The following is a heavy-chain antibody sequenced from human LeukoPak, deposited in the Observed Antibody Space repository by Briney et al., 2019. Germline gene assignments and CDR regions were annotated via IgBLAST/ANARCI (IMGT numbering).Heavy chain of an antibody. Sequence: PSETLSLTCAVYGXSFSGYYWSWIRQPPGKGLEWIGEINHSGSTNYNPSLKSRVTISVDTSKNQFSLKLSSVTAADTAVYYCARVPRPYYYGSGSYDYWGQGTLVTVSS. D-gene: IGHD3-10*01. J-gene: IGHJ4*02. CDR3: ARVPRPYYYGSGSYDY. V-gene: IGHV4-34*01. CDR1: GXSFSGYY. CDR2: INHSGST.